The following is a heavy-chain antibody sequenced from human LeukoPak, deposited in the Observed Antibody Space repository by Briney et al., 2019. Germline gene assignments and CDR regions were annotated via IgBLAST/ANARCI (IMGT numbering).Heavy chain of an antibody. CDR1: GYTLTELS. J-gene: IGHJ6*02. CDR3: AVSLTTGGYYGMDV. D-gene: IGHD1-1*01. CDR2: FDPEDGET. Sequence: ASVKVSFKVSGYTLTELSLHWVRQAPGKGLELMGRFDPEDGETIYARKFQGRVTMTEDTSTDTAYMELSSLRSEDTAVYFCAVSLTTGGYYGMDVWGQGTTVTVSS. V-gene: IGHV1-24*01.